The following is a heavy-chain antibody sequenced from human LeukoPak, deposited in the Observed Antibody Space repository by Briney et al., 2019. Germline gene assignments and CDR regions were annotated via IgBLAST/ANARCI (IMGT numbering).Heavy chain of an antibody. CDR2: INPNSGGT. D-gene: IGHD4-17*01. V-gene: IGHV1-2*04. J-gene: IGHJ6*02. Sequence: ASVKVSCKASGYTFTGYYMHWVRQAPGQGLEWMGWINPNSGGTNYAQKFQGWVTMTRDTSISTAYMELSRLRSDDTAVYYCARGGYGDYQVDYYGMDVWGQGTTVTVSS. CDR3: ARGGYGDYQVDYYGMDV. CDR1: GYTFTGYY.